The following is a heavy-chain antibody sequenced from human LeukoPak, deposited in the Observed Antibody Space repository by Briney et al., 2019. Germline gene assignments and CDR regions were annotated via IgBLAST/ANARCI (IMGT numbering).Heavy chain of an antibody. J-gene: IGHJ4*02. D-gene: IGHD6-13*01. CDR3: ARGSSWPPRMDY. CDR2: ISGPGRTT. CDR1: GFTFSGYG. V-gene: IGHV3-23*01. Sequence: GGSLRLSCAASGFTFSGYGMTWVRQAPGKGLEWVSAISGPGRTTYYADSVMGRFTISRDNSKNTLYLQMNSLKAEDTAVYYCARGSSWPPRMDYWGQGTLVTVSS.